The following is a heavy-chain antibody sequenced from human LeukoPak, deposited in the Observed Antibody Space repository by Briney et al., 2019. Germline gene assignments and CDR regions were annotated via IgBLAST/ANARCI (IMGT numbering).Heavy chain of an antibody. J-gene: IGHJ4*02. V-gene: IGHV4-4*07. D-gene: IGHD6-19*01. CDR2: IYTSGNT. CDR1: GDSVSGFY. CDR3: AIDTSSSGWWDYSDY. Sequence: SETLSLTCSVSGDSVSGFYWSWIRQPAGKGLEWIGRIYTSGNTRDTSTKYNPSLRSRVSMSVDTSKNQFSLKLRSVTAADTAIYYCAIDTSSSGWWDYSDYWGQGILVTVSS.